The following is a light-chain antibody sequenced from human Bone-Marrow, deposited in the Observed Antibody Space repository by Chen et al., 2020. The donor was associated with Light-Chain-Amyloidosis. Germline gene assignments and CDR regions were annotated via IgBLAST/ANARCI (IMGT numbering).Light chain of an antibody. CDR2: RDI. J-gene: IGLJ2*01. CDR1: DLPTKY. Sequence: SYELTQPPSVSVSPGQTARITCSGDDLPTKYAYWYQQKPGQAPVLVIHRDIERPSGISRRFSGSSSGTTATLTNSGVQAEDVADYHWQSADSSGTYEVIFGGGTKLTVL. CDR3: QSADSSGTYEVI. V-gene: IGLV3-25*03.